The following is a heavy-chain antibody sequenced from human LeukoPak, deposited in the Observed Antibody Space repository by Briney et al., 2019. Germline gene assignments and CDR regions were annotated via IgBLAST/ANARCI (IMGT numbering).Heavy chain of an antibody. D-gene: IGHD6-13*01. CDR2: IYYSGST. Sequence: SETLSLTCTVSGGSISSSSYYWGWIRQPPGKGLEWIGSIYYSGSTYYNPSLKSRVTISVDTSKNQFSLKLSSVTAADTAVYYCATPRPDSSSVYYFDYWGQGTPVTVSS. CDR3: ATPRPDSSSVYYFDY. V-gene: IGHV4-39*01. CDR1: GGSISSSSYY. J-gene: IGHJ4*02.